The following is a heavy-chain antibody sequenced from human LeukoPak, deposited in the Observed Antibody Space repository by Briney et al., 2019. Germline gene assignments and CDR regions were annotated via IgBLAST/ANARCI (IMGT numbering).Heavy chain of an antibody. CDR1: GGSISSSNW. V-gene: IGHV4-4*02. J-gene: IGHJ4*02. Sequence: PSGTLSLTCAVSGGSISSSNWWSWVRPPPGKGLEWIGEIYHSGSTNYNPSLKSRVTISVDKSKNQFSLKLSSVTAADTAVYYCARRGAAGPGAPFDYWGQGTLVTVSS. CDR3: ARRGAAGPGAPFDY. D-gene: IGHD6-13*01. CDR2: IYHSGST.